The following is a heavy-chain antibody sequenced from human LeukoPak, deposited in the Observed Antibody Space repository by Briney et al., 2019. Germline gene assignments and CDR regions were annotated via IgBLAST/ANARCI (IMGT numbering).Heavy chain of an antibody. CDR2: IIPIFGTA. Sequence: ASVKVSCKASGGTSSSYAISWVRQGPGQGLEWMGGIIPIFGTANYAHKFQGRDTITADESTSTAYVELSSLRYKDTAAYHCARGAVAEMYYFDYWGQGTLVTVSS. V-gene: IGHV1-69*13. J-gene: IGHJ4*02. D-gene: IGHD6-19*01. CDR1: GGTSSSYA. CDR3: ARGAVAEMYYFDY.